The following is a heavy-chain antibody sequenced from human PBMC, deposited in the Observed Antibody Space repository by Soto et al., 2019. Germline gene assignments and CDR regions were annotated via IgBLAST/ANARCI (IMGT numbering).Heavy chain of an antibody. V-gene: IGHV4-31*03. D-gene: IGHD1-26*01. CDR2: IYYSGST. J-gene: IGHJ4*02. CDR1: GGSISSGGYY. CDR3: ARGEGATRFPFDY. Sequence: SETLSLTCTVSGGSISSGGYYWSWIRQHPGKGLEWIGYIYYSGSTYYNPSLKSRVTISVDTSKNQFSLKLSSVTAADTAVYYCARGEGATRFPFDYWGQGTLVTVSS.